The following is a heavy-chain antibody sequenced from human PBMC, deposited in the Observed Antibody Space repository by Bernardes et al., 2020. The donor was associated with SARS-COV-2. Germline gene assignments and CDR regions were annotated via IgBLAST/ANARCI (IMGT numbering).Heavy chain of an antibody. D-gene: IGHD6-6*01. J-gene: IGHJ4*02. CDR2: INGDGSSS. CDR3: AREKGYSSSWDY. V-gene: IGHV3-74*01. Sequence: GSLRLSCAASGVTSTTNWMHWVRQAPGKGLEWVSHINGDGSSSSYADSVKGRFTISRDNAKNILYLQMNSLRDEDTAVYYCAREKGYSSSWDYWGLGTLVTVTS. CDR1: GVTSTTNW.